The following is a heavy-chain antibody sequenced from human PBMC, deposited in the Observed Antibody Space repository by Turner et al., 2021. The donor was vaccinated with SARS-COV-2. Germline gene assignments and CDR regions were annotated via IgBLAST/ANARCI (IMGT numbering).Heavy chain of an antibody. CDR2: FDPEDRET. J-gene: IGHJ4*02. V-gene: IGHV1-24*01. CDR3: ATDPLGWAGYDN. CDR1: GYTLTEIF. D-gene: IGHD6-25*01. Sequence: QVQLVQSGAEMKKPGASVKVSCKVSGYTLTEIFIPWVRQAPGKGLEWMGGFDPEDRETIYAQKFQGRVTMTEDTSTDIAYMELSSLSSDDTAVYYCATDPLGWAGYDNWGQGTLVTVSS.